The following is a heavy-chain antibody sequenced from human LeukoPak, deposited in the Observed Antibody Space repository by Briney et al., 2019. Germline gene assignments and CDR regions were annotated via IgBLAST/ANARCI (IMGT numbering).Heavy chain of an antibody. D-gene: IGHD4-17*01. J-gene: IGHJ5*02. Sequence: SETLSLTCTVSGGSISSYYWSWIRQPAGKGLEWIGRIYTSGSTNYNPSLKSRVTMSVDTSKNQFSLKLSSVTAADTAVYYCARAGTTMTTNWFDPWGQGTLVTVSS. V-gene: IGHV4-4*07. CDR1: GGSISSYY. CDR2: IYTSGST. CDR3: ARAGTTMTTNWFDP.